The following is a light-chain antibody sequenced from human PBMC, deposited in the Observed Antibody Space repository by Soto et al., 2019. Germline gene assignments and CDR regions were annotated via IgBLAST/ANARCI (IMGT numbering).Light chain of an antibody. CDR2: DAS. CDR1: QDISNY. Sequence: DIQMTQSPSSLSASVGDRVTITCQARQDISNYLNWYQQKPGKAPKLLIYDASNLETGVPSRFSGSGSGTDYTFTISSVQPYTIATAYCQQYDHLSRTFGQPTKVEIK. CDR3: QQYDHLSRT. V-gene: IGKV1-33*01. J-gene: IGKJ1*01.